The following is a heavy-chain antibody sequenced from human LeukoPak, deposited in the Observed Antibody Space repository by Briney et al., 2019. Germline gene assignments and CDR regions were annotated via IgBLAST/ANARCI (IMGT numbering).Heavy chain of an antibody. Sequence: SETLSLTCTVSSGSISSGSYYWSWIRQPAGKGLEWIGRIYTSESTNYNPSLKSRVTISVDTSKNQFSLKLSSVTAADTAVYYCARYRRGYCSGGSCYGHYYYMDVWGKGTTVTISS. V-gene: IGHV4-61*02. CDR3: ARYRRGYCSGGSCYGHYYYMDV. J-gene: IGHJ6*03. D-gene: IGHD2-15*01. CDR2: IYTSEST. CDR1: SGSISSGSYY.